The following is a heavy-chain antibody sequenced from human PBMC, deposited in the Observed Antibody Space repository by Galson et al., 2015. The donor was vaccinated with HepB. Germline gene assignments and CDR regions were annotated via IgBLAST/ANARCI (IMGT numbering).Heavy chain of an antibody. CDR1: GGTFSSYA. CDR3: ARRHLGEYGGSRDYSYYGMDV. V-gene: IGHV1-69*13. CDR2: IIPIFGTA. Sequence: SVKVSCKASGGTFSSYAISWVRQAPGQGLEWMGGIIPIFGTANYAQKFQGRVTITADESTSTAYMELSSLRSEDTAVYYCARRHLGEYGGSRDYSYYGMDVWGQGTTVTVSS. J-gene: IGHJ6*02. D-gene: IGHD3-16*01.